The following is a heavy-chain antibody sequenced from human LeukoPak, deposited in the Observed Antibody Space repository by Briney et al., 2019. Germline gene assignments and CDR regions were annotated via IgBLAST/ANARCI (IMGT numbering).Heavy chain of an antibody. CDR1: SGSFSGYY. D-gene: IGHD2/OR15-2a*01. CDR3: AGYYFPYYFDY. Sequence: SETLSLTCAVYSGSFSGYYWNWIRQPPGKGLEWIGEINHSGSTYYNPSLKSRVTISVDTSKNQFSLKLSSVTAADTAVYYCAGYYFPYYFDYWGQGTLVTVSS. CDR2: INHSGST. J-gene: IGHJ4*02. V-gene: IGHV4-34*01.